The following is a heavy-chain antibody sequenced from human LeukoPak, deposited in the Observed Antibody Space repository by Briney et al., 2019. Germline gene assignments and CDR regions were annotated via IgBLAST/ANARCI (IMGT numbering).Heavy chain of an antibody. CDR2: IIGSGGST. J-gene: IGHJ4*02. D-gene: IGHD3-22*01. CDR3: AKVQWLRDYYDSSGIDN. V-gene: IGHV3-23*01. CDR1: GFTFSSYA. Sequence: QPGGSLRLSCAASGFTFSSYAMSWVRQAPGKGLEWVSAIIGSGGSTYFADSVKGRFTISRDNSKNTLYLQMNSLRSEDTAVYYCAKVQWLRDYYDSSGIDNWGQGTLVTVSS.